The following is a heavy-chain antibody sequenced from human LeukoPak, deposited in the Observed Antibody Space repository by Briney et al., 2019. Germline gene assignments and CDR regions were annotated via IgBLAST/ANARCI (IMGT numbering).Heavy chain of an antibody. CDR3: ARSYDTSGYYYYFDY. V-gene: IGHV4-59*11. CDR2: IYYRGNT. CDR1: GGSISGRY. Sequence: PSETLSLTYTVSGGSISGRYWSWIRQSPGKGLEWIGYIYYRGNTNYNPSLKSRVTISVDTSKNQSSLRLTSVTAADTAVYYCARSYDTSGYYYYFDYWGQGTLVTVSS. J-gene: IGHJ4*02. D-gene: IGHD3-22*01.